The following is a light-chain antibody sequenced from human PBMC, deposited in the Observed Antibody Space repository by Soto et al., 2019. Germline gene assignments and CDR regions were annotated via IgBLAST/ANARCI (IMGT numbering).Light chain of an antibody. CDR3: QQYNTYWT. V-gene: IGKV1-5*03. CDR2: KAS. CDR1: QTITNL. J-gene: IGKJ1*01. Sequence: DIQLTQSPSTLSASVGDRVTITCRASQTITNLLAWFQQKPGKAPEILIYKASSLQSGVPSRFSGSGSGTEFTLTISSLQPDDSATYYCQQYNTYWTFGQGTKVEIK.